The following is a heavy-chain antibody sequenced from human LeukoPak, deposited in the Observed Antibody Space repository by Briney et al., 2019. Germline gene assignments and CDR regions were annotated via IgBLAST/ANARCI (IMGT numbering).Heavy chain of an antibody. V-gene: IGHV3-48*03. CDR3: ARTNRKDYDSWSGYSYYFDY. CDR1: GFTFSSYE. D-gene: IGHD3-3*01. J-gene: IGHJ4*02. CDR2: ISSSGSTI. Sequence: PGGSLRLSCAASGFTFSSYEMNWVRQAPGKGLEWVSYISSSGSTIYYADSVKGRFTISRDNAKNSLYLQMNSLRAEDTAVYYCARTNRKDYDSWSGYSYYFDYWGQGTLVTVSS.